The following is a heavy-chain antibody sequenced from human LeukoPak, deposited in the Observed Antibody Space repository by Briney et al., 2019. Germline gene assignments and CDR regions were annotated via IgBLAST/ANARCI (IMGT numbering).Heavy chain of an antibody. CDR1: GGSISSNKYY. CDR2: IYYSGST. V-gene: IGHV4-39*01. J-gene: IGHJ4*02. Sequence: PSETLSLTCTVSGGSISSNKYYWGWIRQPPGKGLEWIGSIYYSGSTYYNPSLKSRVTISVDTSKNQFSLKLSSVTAADTAVYYCARLRPYYDSSGSPDYWGQGTLVTVSS. CDR3: ARLRPYYDSSGSPDY. D-gene: IGHD3-22*01.